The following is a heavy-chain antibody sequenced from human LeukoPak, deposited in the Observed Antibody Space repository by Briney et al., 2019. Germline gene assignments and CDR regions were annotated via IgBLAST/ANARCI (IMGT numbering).Heavy chain of an antibody. CDR3: ARRSYVSPFDY. Sequence: LRLSCAASGFTFSSYAMSWVRQAPGKGLEWIGEINHSGITKYNPSLKSRVTTSVDTSKNQFSLKLSSVTAADTAVYYCARRSYVSPFDYWGQGTLVTVSS. CDR2: INHSGIT. D-gene: IGHD3-10*02. J-gene: IGHJ4*02. V-gene: IGHV4-34*01. CDR1: GFTFSSYA.